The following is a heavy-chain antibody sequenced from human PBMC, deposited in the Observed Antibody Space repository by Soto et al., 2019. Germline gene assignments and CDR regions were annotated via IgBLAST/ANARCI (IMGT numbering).Heavy chain of an antibody. CDR1: GFTFSSYA. J-gene: IGHJ6*02. CDR3: ARENGSSSFLPPWYYYYGMDV. V-gene: IGHV3-30-3*01. D-gene: IGHD6-6*01. Sequence: GGSLRLSCAASGFTFSSYAMHWVRQAPGKGLEWVAVISYDGSNKYYADSVKGRFTISRDNSKNTLYLQMNSLRAEDTAVYYCARENGSSSFLPPWYYYYGMDVWGQGTTVPVSS. CDR2: ISYDGSNK.